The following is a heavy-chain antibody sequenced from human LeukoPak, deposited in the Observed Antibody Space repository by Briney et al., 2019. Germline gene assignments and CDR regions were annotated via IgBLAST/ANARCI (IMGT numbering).Heavy chain of an antibody. CDR3: ASYGAGY. CDR2: INHSGST. V-gene: IGHV4-34*01. J-gene: IGHJ4*02. D-gene: IGHD6-19*01. Sequence: SETLSLTCAVYGGSFSGYYWSWIRQPPGKGLEWIGEINHSGSTNYNPSLKSRVTLSVDTSKNQFSLKLSSVTAADTAVYYCASYGAGYWGQGTLVTVSS. CDR1: GGSFSGYY.